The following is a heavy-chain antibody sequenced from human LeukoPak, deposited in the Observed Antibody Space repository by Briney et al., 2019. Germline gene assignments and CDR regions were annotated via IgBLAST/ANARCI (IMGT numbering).Heavy chain of an antibody. V-gene: IGHV1-2*06. D-gene: IGHD2-15*01. J-gene: IGHJ5*02. CDR3: ARFDCSGGSCYGKFDP. Sequence: ASVKVSCKASGYTFTGYYMHWVRQAPGQGPEWMGRINPNSGGTNYAQKFQGRVTMTRDTSISTAYMELSRLRSDDTAVYYCARFDCSGGSCYGKFDPWGQGTLVTVSS. CDR1: GYTFTGYY. CDR2: INPNSGGT.